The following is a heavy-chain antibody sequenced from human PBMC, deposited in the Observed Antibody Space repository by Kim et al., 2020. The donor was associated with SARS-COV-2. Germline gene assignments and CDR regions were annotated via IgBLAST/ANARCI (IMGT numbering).Heavy chain of an antibody. CDR1: GYTFTSYG. CDR2: ISAYNGNT. D-gene: IGHD2-15*01. Sequence: ASVKVSCKASGYTFTSYGISWVRQAPGQGLEWMGWISAYNGNTNYAQKLQGRVTMTTDTSTSTAYMELRSLRSDDTAVYYCARDEGKPPAGPVAATRGQWFDPWGQGTLVTVSS. V-gene: IGHV1-18*04. CDR3: ARDEGKPPAGPVAATRGQWFDP. J-gene: IGHJ5*02.